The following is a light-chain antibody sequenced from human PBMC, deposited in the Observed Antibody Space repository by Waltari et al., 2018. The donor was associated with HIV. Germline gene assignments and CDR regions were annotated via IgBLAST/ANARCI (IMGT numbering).Light chain of an antibody. CDR1: KLGAKY. J-gene: IGLJ2*01. Sequence: SYELTQPPSVSVSPGQTASITCSGDKLGAKYVSWYQQKAGQSPVLVIFQDSKRPSGIPERVSGSNSGNTATLTISGTQAMDEADYYCQAWDSRTSFGGGTKLTVL. CDR2: QDS. CDR3: QAWDSRTS. V-gene: IGLV3-1*01.